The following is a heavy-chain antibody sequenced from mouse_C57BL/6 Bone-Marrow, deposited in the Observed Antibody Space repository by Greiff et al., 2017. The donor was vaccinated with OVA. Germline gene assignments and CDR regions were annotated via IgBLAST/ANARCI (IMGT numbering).Heavy chain of an antibody. CDR3: TFYGSSSYYYAMDY. CDR1: GFNIKDDY. D-gene: IGHD1-1*01. Sequence: EVKLVESGAELVRPGASVKLSCTASGFNIKDDYMHWVKQRPEQGLEWIGWIDPENGDTEYASKFQGKATITADTSSNTAYLQLSSLTSEDTAVYYCTFYGSSSYYYAMDYWGQGTSVTVSS. CDR2: IDPENGDT. V-gene: IGHV14-4*01. J-gene: IGHJ4*01.